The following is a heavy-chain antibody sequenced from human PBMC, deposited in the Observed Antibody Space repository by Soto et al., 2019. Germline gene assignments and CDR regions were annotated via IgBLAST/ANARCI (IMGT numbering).Heavy chain of an antibody. D-gene: IGHD6-19*01. CDR1: GFTFSSYG. V-gene: IGHV3-33*01. Sequence: QVQLVESGGGVVQPGRSLRLSCAASGFTFSSYGMQWVRQAPGKGLEWVAVIWYDGSNKYYADSVKGRFTISRDNSKNTLYLQMNSLRAEDTAVYYCARAAYSSGWYDYWGQGTLVTVSS. J-gene: IGHJ4*02. CDR3: ARAAYSSGWYDY. CDR2: IWYDGSNK.